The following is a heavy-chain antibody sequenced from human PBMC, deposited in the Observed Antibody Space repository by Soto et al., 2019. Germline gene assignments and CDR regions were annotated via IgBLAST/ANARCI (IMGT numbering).Heavy chain of an antibody. CDR3: AKGGRQWLVTSDFNY. Sequence: VQLVESGGGVVQPGRSLRLPCAASGFTYCVYAMHWVRQAPGKGLEWVAVVSHDGRNTHYADSVKGRFTISRDSSKNTVSLEMTSLRAEDTAVYYCAKGGRQWLVTSDFNYWGQGALVTVSS. J-gene: IGHJ4*02. V-gene: IGHV3-30*04. CDR1: GFTYCVYA. CDR2: VSHDGRNT. D-gene: IGHD6-19*01.